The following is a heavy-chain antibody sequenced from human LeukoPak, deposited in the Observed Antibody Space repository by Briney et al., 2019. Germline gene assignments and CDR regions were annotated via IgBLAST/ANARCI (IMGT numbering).Heavy chain of an antibody. CDR2: IIPIFGTA. CDR3: ARDGYCSGGSCLYFDY. Sequence: ASVKVSCEASGGTFSSYAISWVRQAPGQGLEWMGRIIPIFGTANYAQKFQGRVTITTDESTSTAYMELSSLRSEDTAVYYCARDGYCSGGSCLYFDYWGQGTLVTVSS. J-gene: IGHJ4*02. D-gene: IGHD2-15*01. CDR1: GGTFSSYA. V-gene: IGHV1-69*05.